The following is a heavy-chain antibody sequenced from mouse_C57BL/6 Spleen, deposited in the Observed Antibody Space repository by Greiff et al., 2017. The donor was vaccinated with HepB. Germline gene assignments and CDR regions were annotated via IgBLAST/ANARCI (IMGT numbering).Heavy chain of an antibody. CDR1: GYTFTSYW. D-gene: IGHD1-1*01. CDR3: ARHGSIAMDY. CDR2: IYPGSGST. Sequence: QVQLKQPGAELVKPGASVKMSCKASGYTFTSYWVTWVKQRPGQGLEWIGDIYPGSGSTNYNEKFKSKATLTVDTSSSTAYMQLSSLTSEDSAVYYCARHGSIAMDYWGQGTSVTVSS. V-gene: IGHV1-55*01. J-gene: IGHJ4*01.